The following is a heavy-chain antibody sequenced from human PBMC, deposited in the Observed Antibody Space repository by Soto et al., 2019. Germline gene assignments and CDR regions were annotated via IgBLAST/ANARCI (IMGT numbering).Heavy chain of an antibody. CDR2: IYAGGST. Sequence: EVQLLESGGGLVQPGGSLRLSCTGSGFIVSRNYMTWFRQAPGKGLEWVSVIYAGGSTYYADSVKRRFMVSRDLSTNTLFLQMDNLRAEDTAVYYCAMGLRSESLYLSLAAYWGQGILVTVSS. CDR1: GFIVSRNY. V-gene: IGHV3-66*01. D-gene: IGHD3-16*02. CDR3: AMGLRSESLYLSLAAY. J-gene: IGHJ4*02.